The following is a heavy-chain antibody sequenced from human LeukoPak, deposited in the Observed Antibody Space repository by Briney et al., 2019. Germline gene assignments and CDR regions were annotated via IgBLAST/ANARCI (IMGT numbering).Heavy chain of an antibody. V-gene: IGHV3-23*01. CDR2: IRGAEGGT. J-gene: IGHJ4*02. CDR3: AKAFSSGWSPFDY. CDR1: GVTFNAFT. Sequence: GGSLRLSCAVSGVTFNAFTMNWVRQAPGKGLEWVSTIRGAEGGTYYADSVKGRFTISRDNFENTLYLQMNYLREEDTALYYCAKAFSSGWSPFDYWGQGTLVTVSS. D-gene: IGHD6-19*01.